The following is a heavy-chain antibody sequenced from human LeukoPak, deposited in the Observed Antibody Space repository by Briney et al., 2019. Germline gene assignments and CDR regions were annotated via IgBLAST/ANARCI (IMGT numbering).Heavy chain of an antibody. CDR3: ARHLRGYSYGYYYYYMDV. CDR2: IYPGDSDT. V-gene: IGHV5-51*01. Sequence: LGESLKISCKGSGYSFTSYWIGWVRQMPGKGLEWMGIIYPGDSDTRYSPSFQGQVTISADKSISTAYLQWSSLKASDTAMYYCARHLRGYSYGYYYYYMDVWGKGTTVTVSS. J-gene: IGHJ6*03. CDR1: GYSFTSYW. D-gene: IGHD5-18*01.